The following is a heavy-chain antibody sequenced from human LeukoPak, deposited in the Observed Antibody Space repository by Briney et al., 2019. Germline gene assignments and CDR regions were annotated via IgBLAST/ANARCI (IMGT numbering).Heavy chain of an antibody. V-gene: IGHV1-69*04. CDR1: GGTFSSYA. CDR3: ARVGTLGEYYFDY. D-gene: IGHD3-10*01. CDR2: IIPILGIA. Sequence: ASVKVSCKASGGTFSSYAISWVRQAPGQGLEWMGRIIPILGIANYAQKFQGRVTITADKSTSTAYMELSSLRSEDTAVYYCARVGTLGEYYFDYWGQGTLVTVSS. J-gene: IGHJ4*02.